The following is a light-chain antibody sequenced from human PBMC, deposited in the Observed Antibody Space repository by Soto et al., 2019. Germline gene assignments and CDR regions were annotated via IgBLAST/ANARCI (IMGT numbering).Light chain of an antibody. CDR3: QQYGDWPGA. J-gene: IGKJ4*01. CDR2: DAS. CDR1: QSVGSK. V-gene: IGKV3D-15*01. Sequence: EIVMSQSPPTLSVSPGERATLSCRASQSVGSKLAWYQQRPGQAPRLLIYDASNRATGIPARFSGSGSGTEFSLNISSLQSEDVAVYSCQQYGDWPGAFGVGPKVEIK.